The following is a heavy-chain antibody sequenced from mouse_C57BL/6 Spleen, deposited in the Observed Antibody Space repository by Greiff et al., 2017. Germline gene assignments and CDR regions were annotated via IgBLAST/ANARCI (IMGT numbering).Heavy chain of an antibody. J-gene: IGHJ3*01. CDR2: ISGGGGNT. CDR1: GFTFSSYT. CDR3: ARREDSSGYGFAY. D-gene: IGHD3-2*02. Sequence: EVNLVESGGGLVKPGGSLKLSCAASGFTFSSYTMSWVRQTPEKRLEWVATISGGGGNTYYPDSVKGRFTISRDNAKNTLYLQMSSLRSEDTALYYCARREDSSGYGFAYWGQGTLVTVSA. V-gene: IGHV5-9*01.